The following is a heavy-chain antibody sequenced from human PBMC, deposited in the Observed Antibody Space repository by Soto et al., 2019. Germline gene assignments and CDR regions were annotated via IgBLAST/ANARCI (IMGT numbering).Heavy chain of an antibody. CDR3: ARDQWGELLFDY. V-gene: IGHV3-20*04. J-gene: IGHJ4*02. D-gene: IGHD1-26*01. CDR1: GFTFDDYG. Sequence: TGGSLRLSCAASGFTFDDYGMSWVRQAPGKGLEWVSGINWNGGSTGYADSVKGRFTISRDNAKNSLYLQMNSLRAEDTALYYCARDQWGELLFDYWGQGTLVTSPQ. CDR2: INWNGGST.